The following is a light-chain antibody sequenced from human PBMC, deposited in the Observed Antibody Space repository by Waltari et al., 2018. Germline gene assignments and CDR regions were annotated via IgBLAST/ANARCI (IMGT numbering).Light chain of an antibody. V-gene: IGLV2-14*01. J-gene: IGLJ1*01. Sequence: QSALTQPASVSGSPGQSITISCPGTSSDVGGYNSVSWYQQHPGKAPKLMIYDVSNRPSGVSNRFSGSKSGNTASLTISGLQAEDEADYYCSSYTSSSTFGTGTKVTVL. CDR2: DVS. CDR1: SSDVGGYNS. CDR3: SSYTSSST.